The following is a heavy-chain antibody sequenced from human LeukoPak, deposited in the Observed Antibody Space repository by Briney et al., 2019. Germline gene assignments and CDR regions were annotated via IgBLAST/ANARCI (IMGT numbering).Heavy chain of an antibody. J-gene: IGHJ4*02. CDR1: GGSISSGSYY. CDR2: IYTSGST. D-gene: IGHD6-19*01. Sequence: SETLSLTCTVSGGSISSGSYYWSWIRQPAGKGLEWIGRIYTSGSTNYNPSLKSRVTISVDTSKNQFSLKLSSVTAVDTAVYYCARDSIAVAGFDYWGQGTLVTVSS. V-gene: IGHV4-61*02. CDR3: ARDSIAVAGFDY.